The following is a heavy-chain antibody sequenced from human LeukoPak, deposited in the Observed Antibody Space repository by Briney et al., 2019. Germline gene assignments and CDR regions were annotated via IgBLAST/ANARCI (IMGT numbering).Heavy chain of an antibody. V-gene: IGHV1-46*01. CDR1: GYTFTSYY. J-gene: IGHJ3*02. D-gene: IGHD3-22*01. CDR2: IDPSGGST. Sequence: ASVNVSCKASGYTFTSYYMHWVRQAPGQGLEWMGTIDPSGGSTSYAQKFQGRVTMTRDTSTSTVYIELSSLRSEDTAVYYCARLLPQDAFDIWGQGTMVTVSS. CDR3: ARLLPQDAFDI.